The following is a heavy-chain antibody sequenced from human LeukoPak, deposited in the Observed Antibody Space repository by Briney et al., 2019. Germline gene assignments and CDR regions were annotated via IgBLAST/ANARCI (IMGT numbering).Heavy chain of an antibody. J-gene: IGHJ5*02. Sequence: PSETLSLTCTVSGDSISSGTYYWGWIRQPPGKGLEWLGGMFYGMNTYYNPSLKSRVTISVDTSKNQYSLRLSSVTAADTAVYYCATVRSTVTAVADETNWFDPWGQGTLGTGSS. CDR1: GDSISSGTYY. D-gene: IGHD4-17*01. CDR3: ATVRSTVTAVADETNWFDP. V-gene: IGHV4-39*01. CDR2: MFYGMNT.